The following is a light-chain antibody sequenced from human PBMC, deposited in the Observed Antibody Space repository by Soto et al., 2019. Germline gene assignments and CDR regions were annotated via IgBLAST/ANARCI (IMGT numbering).Light chain of an antibody. V-gene: IGKV3-15*01. J-gene: IGKJ1*01. CDR1: QSVSSN. CDR2: GAS. Sequence: EIVMTQSPATLSVSAGERATLSCRASQSVSSNLAWYQQKPGQAPRLLIYGASTRPTGIPARVSGSGSGTEFTLTISSLQSEDFALYYCQQYNNWPATFGQGTKVEIK. CDR3: QQYNNWPAT.